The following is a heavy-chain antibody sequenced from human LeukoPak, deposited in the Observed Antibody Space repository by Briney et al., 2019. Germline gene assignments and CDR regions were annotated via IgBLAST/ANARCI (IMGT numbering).Heavy chain of an antibody. Sequence: QSGGSLRLSCAASGFTFSSYAMSWVRQAPGKGLEWVSAISGSGGSTYYADSVKGRFTISRDNSKNTLYLQMNSLRAEDTAVYYCAKSTGSGVEGEGAFDIWGQGTMVTVSS. CDR2: ISGSGGST. D-gene: IGHD6-19*01. J-gene: IGHJ3*02. V-gene: IGHV3-23*01. CDR1: GFTFSSYA. CDR3: AKSTGSGVEGEGAFDI.